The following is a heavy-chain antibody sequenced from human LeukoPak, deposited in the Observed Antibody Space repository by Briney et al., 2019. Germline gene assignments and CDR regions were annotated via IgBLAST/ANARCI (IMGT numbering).Heavy chain of an antibody. V-gene: IGHV6-1*01. CDR3: AREVVRGVAGPFDY. D-gene: IGHD3-10*02. J-gene: IGHJ4*02. Sequence: SQTLSLTCAISGDSASSNSAAWNWIRQSPSRGLEWLGRTYYRSKWYNDYAVSVKSRITNNPDTSKNQFSLQLNSVTPEDTAVYYCAREVVRGVAGPFDYWGQGTLVTVSS. CDR1: GDSASSNSAA. CDR2: TYYRSKWYN.